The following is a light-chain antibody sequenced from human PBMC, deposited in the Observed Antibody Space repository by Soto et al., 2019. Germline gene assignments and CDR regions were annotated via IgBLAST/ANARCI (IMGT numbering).Light chain of an antibody. CDR2: GSS. V-gene: IGKV3-20*01. J-gene: IGKJ1*01. CDR3: QQYGGSPQT. Sequence: EIVLTQSPGTLALSPGEGATLSCRASQSVSKYLAWYQQKPGQAPRLLIYGSSSRATGIPDSFSGSGSGTDFTLTISRLEPEDCAVYYCQQYGGSPQTFGQGINVDIK. CDR1: QSVSKY.